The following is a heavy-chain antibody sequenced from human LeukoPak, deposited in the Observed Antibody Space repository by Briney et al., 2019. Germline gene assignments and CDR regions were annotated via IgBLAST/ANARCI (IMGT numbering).Heavy chain of an antibody. CDR2: IYYSGST. J-gene: IGHJ3*02. Sequence: PSETLSLTCTVSGGSISSYYWSWIRQPPGKGLEWIGYIYYSGSTYYNPSLKSRVTISVDTSKNQFSLKLSSVTAADTAVYYCARRDTNDAFDIWGQGTMVTVSS. V-gene: IGHV4-59*01. CDR1: GGSISSYY. CDR3: ARRDTNDAFDI.